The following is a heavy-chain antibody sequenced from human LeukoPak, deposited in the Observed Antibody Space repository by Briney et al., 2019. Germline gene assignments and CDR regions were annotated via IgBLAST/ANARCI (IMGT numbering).Heavy chain of an antibody. CDR3: AIDPNWGTHS. D-gene: IGHD7-27*01. J-gene: IGHJ4*02. CDR2: ISGSGGST. V-gene: IGHV3-23*01. Sequence: GGSLRLSCAASGFTFSSYAMSWVRQAPGKGLEWVSAISGSGGSTYYADSVKGRFTISRDNFKNALYLQMNSLRVEDTAVYYCAIDPNWGTHSWGQGVLVTVSS. CDR1: GFTFSSYA.